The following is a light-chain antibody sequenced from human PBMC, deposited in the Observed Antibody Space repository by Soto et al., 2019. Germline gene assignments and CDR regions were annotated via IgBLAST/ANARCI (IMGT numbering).Light chain of an antibody. Sequence: QSVLTQPPSASGTPGQRFTISCSGSSSNIGSNTVNWYQQLPGTAPKLLIYSNNQRPSGVPDRFSGSKSGTSASLAISGLQSEDEADYYCAAWDDSLNGLWVFGTGTKVTVL. J-gene: IGLJ1*01. CDR3: AAWDDSLNGLWV. CDR1: SSNIGSNT. CDR2: SNN. V-gene: IGLV1-44*01.